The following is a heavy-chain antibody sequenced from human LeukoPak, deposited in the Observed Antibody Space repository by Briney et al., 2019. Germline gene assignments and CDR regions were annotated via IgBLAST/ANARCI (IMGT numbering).Heavy chain of an antibody. V-gene: IGHV4-34*01. CDR3: ARGGDYAHFDY. J-gene: IGHJ4*02. Sequence: SETLSLTCAVYGGSFSGYYWSWIRQPPGKGLEWIGEINHSGSTNYNPSLKSRVTISVDTSKNQFSLKLSSVTAADTAVYYCARGGDYAHFDYWGQGTLVTVSS. CDR2: INHSGST. CDR1: GGSFSGYY. D-gene: IGHD4-17*01.